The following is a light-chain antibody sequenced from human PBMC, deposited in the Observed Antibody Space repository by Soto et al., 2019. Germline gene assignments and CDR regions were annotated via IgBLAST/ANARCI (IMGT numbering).Light chain of an antibody. J-gene: IGKJ4*01. CDR3: QERSNWPQLT. CDR1: QSVSSY. Sequence: EIVLTQSPATLSLSPGERDTLSCRASQSVSSYLAWYQQKPGQAPRLLIYDASNRATGIPARFSGSGSGTDFTLTISSLKPEDLAVYFCQERSNWPQLTFGGGTKVEI. CDR2: DAS. V-gene: IGKV3-11*01.